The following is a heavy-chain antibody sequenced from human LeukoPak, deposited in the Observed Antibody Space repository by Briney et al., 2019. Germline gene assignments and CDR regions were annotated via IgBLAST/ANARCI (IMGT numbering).Heavy chain of an antibody. V-gene: IGHV3-30*02. Sequence: GGSLRLSCAASGFTFSSYGMHWVRQAPGKGLEWVAFIRYDGSNKYYADSVKGRFTISRDNSKNTLYLQMNSLRAEDTAVYYCAKDRRGNLRSSPPDAFDIWGQGTMVTVSS. D-gene: IGHD4-23*01. J-gene: IGHJ3*02. CDR1: GFTFSSYG. CDR3: AKDRRGNLRSSPPDAFDI. CDR2: IRYDGSNK.